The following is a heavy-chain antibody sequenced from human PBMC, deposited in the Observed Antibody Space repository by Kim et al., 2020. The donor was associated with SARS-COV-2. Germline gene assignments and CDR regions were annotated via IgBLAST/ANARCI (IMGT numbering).Heavy chain of an antibody. V-gene: IGHV3-48*02. D-gene: IGHD2-15*01. Sequence: YYADSVKGRFTISRDNAKNSLYLQMNSLRDEDTAVYYCARDLLVTGWFDPWGQGTLVTVSS. CDR3: ARDLLVTGWFDP. J-gene: IGHJ5*02.